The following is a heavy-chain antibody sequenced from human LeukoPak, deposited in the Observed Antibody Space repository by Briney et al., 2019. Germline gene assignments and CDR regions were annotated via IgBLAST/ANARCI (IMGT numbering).Heavy chain of an antibody. V-gene: IGHV4-4*02. CDR2: VHLSGRT. CDR3: AREGGPYRPLDY. Sequence: SETLSLTCGVSGGSISSTNWWTWVRQPPGEGLEWVGEVHLSGRTNYNPSLESRVTMSVDMSENHISLKLTSVTAADTAVYYCAREGGPYRPLDYSGQGTLVTVSS. J-gene: IGHJ4*02. CDR1: GGSISSTNW.